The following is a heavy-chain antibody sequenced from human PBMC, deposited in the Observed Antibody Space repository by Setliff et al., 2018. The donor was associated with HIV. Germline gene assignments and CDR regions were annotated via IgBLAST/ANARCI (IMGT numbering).Heavy chain of an antibody. CDR2: FNREYGGP. CDR3: ATDQWQLCGSYSVY. J-gene: IGHJ4*02. V-gene: IGHV1-24*01. CDR1: GYSLIALS. Sequence: VASVKVSCKVSGYSLIALSMHWVRQTPGKGLEWMGRFNREYGGPIYSPNFHDRVTMTEYASTNTAYMELGGLTSEDTAIYFCATDQWQLCGSYSVYWGQGTLVTVSS. D-gene: IGHD1-26*01.